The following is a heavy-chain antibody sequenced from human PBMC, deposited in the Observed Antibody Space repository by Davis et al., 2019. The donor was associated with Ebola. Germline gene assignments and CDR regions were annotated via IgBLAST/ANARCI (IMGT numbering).Heavy chain of an antibody. V-gene: IGHV1-24*01. CDR2: FDPEDGET. Sequence: AASVKVSCKVSGYTLTGLSMHWVRQAPGKGLEWMGGFDPEDGETIYAQKFQGRVTMTEDTSTDTAYMELSSLRSEDTAVYYCATGYCSSTSCHYYYYGMDVWGQGTTVTVSS. D-gene: IGHD2-2*01. CDR1: GYTLTGLS. J-gene: IGHJ6*02. CDR3: ATGYCSSTSCHYYYYGMDV.